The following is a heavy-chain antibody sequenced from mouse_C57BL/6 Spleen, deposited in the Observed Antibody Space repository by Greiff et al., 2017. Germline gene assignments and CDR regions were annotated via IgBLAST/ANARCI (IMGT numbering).Heavy chain of an antibody. CDR2: IYPRSGNT. V-gene: IGHV1-81*01. CDR3: TRCGVTTEGFAY. J-gene: IGHJ3*01. D-gene: IGHD2-2*01. CDR1: GYTFTSYG. Sequence: QVQLQQSGAELARPGASVKLSCKASGYTFTSYGISWVKQRPGQGLEWIGEIYPRSGNTYYNEKFKGKATLTADKSSSTAYMELSSLTSEDSAVXCCTRCGVTTEGFAYWGQGTLVTVSA.